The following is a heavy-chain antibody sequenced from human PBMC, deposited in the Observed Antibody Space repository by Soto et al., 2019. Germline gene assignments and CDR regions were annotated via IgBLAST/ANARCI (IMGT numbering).Heavy chain of an antibody. J-gene: IGHJ5*02. Sequence: SETLSLTCTVSCGSISRGGHFWSWIRQHPGKGLEWIGYIYYRGNTYYNPSLKSRVTITVDTSKNQFSLNLSSVTAADTAIYYCARRYYDNSGCYVWFDPWGQGTPVTVSS. CDR1: CGSISRGGHF. D-gene: IGHD3-22*01. CDR3: ARRYYDNSGCYVWFDP. CDR2: IYYRGNT. V-gene: IGHV4-31*03.